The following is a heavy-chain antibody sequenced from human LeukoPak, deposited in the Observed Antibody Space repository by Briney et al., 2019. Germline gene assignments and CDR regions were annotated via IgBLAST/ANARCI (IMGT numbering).Heavy chain of an antibody. V-gene: IGHV4-59*04. D-gene: IGHD2-2*01. CDR2: IYYSGST. J-gene: IGHJ3*02. Sequence: SETLSLTCTVSGGSISSYYWSWIRQPPGKGLEWIGYIYYSGSTYYNPSLKSRVTISVDTSKNQFSLKLSSVAAADTAVYYCASIVVVPAAIDDAFDIWGQGTMVTVSS. CDR3: ASIVVVPAAIDDAFDI. CDR1: GGSISSYY.